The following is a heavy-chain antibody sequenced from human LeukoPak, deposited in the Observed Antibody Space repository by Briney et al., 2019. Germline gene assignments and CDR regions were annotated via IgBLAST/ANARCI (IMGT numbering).Heavy chain of an antibody. J-gene: IGHJ3*01. V-gene: IGHV1-69*10. CDR3: ARGDDAFDL. Sequence: SVKVSRKASGGTFSSYAISWVRPAPGQGLEWMGGIIPILGIANYAQKFQGRVTITADKSTSTIYMELRSLRSDDTAVYYCARGDDAFDLWGQGTMVTVSS. CDR1: GGTFSSYA. CDR2: IIPILGIA.